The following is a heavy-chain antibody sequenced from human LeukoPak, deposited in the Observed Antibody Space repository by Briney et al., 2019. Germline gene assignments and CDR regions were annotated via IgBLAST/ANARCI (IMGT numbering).Heavy chain of an antibody. CDR2: IYYSGST. D-gene: IGHD6-19*01. J-gene: IGHJ3*02. CDR1: GASISSYY. Sequence: PSETLSLTCTAPGASISSYYWSWIRQPPGKGLEWTGYIYYSGSTNYNPSLKSRVTISVDTSKNQFSLKLSSVTAADTAVYYCARDRRRTSIAVGAFDIWGQGTMVTVSS. CDR3: ARDRRRTSIAVGAFDI. V-gene: IGHV4-59*01.